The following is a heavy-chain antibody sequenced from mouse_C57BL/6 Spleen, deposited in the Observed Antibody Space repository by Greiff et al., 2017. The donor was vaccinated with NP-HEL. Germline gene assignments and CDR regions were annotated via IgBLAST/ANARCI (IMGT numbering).Heavy chain of an antibody. CDR1: GYSITSGYY. CDR3: ASDQVPWFAY. Sequence: EVHLVESGPGLVKPSQSLSLTCSVTGYSITSGYYWNWIRQFPGNKLEWMGYISYDGSNNYNPSLKNRISITRDTSKNQFFLKLNSVTTEDTATYYCASDQVPWFAYWGQGTLVTVSA. J-gene: IGHJ3*01. D-gene: IGHD2-14*01. V-gene: IGHV3-6*01. CDR2: ISYDGSN.